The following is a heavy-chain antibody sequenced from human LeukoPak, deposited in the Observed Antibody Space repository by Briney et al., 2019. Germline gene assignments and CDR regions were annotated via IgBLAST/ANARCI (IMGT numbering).Heavy chain of an antibody. Sequence: PGGSLRLSCAASGFTFSRYGMHWVRQAPGKGLERVAVIWNDGTNKKYADSVQGRFTISRDNSKNTLDLQMNSLRAEDTAVYYCARLGSQNYFDYWGQGTLVTVSS. V-gene: IGHV3-33*01. CDR1: GFTFSRYG. CDR2: IWNDGTNK. D-gene: IGHD3-10*01. J-gene: IGHJ4*02. CDR3: ARLGSQNYFDY.